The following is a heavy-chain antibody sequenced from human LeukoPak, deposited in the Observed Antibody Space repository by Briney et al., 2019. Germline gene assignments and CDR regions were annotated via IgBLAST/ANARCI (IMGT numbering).Heavy chain of an antibody. CDR3: ARGTIVGTMLEYFAY. CDR2: IRNSSSYT. V-gene: IGHV3-11*03. CDR1: GFTFSDYY. D-gene: IGHD5-12*01. Sequence: PGGSLRLSCAASGFTFSDYYMTWIRQAPGKGLEWVSYIRNSSSYTNYADSVKGRFTISRDNAKNSLYLQMNSLRAEDTAVYYCARGTIVGTMLEYFAYWGQGTLVTVSS. J-gene: IGHJ4*02.